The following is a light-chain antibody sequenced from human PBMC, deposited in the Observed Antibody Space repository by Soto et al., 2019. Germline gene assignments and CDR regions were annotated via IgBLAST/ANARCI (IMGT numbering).Light chain of an antibody. J-gene: IGKJ2*01. CDR1: QSISTY. CDR3: QQSYSTPYT. Sequence: DIQMTQSPSSLSASVGDRVTITCRASQSISTYLNWYQQKPGKAPKLLIYAASSLQGGVPSRFSGSGSGTDFTLTISSLQPEDSATYYCQQSYSTPYTFGQGTKLEIK. V-gene: IGKV1-39*01. CDR2: AAS.